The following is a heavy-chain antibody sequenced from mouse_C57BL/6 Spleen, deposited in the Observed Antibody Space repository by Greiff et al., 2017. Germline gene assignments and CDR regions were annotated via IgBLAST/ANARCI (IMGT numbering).Heavy chain of an antibody. V-gene: IGHV3-6*01. Sequence: DVKLQESGPGLVKPSQSLSLTCSVTGYSITSGYYWNWIRQFPGNKLEWMGYISYDGSTNYNPSLKNRNSITRDTSKNPFFLKLNSVTTEDTATFYCASLYDGYYVRFAYWGQGTLVTVSA. D-gene: IGHD2-3*01. CDR3: ASLYDGYYVRFAY. J-gene: IGHJ3*01. CDR1: GYSITSGYY. CDR2: ISYDGST.